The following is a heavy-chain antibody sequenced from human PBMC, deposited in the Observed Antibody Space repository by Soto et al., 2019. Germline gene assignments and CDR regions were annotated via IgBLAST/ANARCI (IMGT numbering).Heavy chain of an antibody. CDR2: MNPNSGNT. V-gene: IGHV1-8*01. Sequence: GASVKVSCKASGYTFTSYDTNWVRQATGQGLEWMGWMNPNSGNTGYAQKFQGRVTMTRNTSISTAYTELSSLRSEDTAVYYCARDLITMVRGVIAGNWFDPWGQGTLVTVSS. D-gene: IGHD3-10*01. CDR1: GYTFTSYD. CDR3: ARDLITMVRGVIAGNWFDP. J-gene: IGHJ5*02.